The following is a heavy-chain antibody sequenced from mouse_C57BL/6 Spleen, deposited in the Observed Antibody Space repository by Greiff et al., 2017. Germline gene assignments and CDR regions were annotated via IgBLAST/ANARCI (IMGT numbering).Heavy chain of an antibody. Sequence: VKLMESGPGLVAPSQSLSITCTVSGFSLTSYGVHWARQPPGKGLEWLVVISSDGSTTYNSALKSRLSISKDNSKSQVFLKMNSLQTDDTAMYYCARQDYGSPYAMDYWGQGTSVTVSS. V-gene: IGHV2-6-1*01. D-gene: IGHD1-1*01. CDR3: ARQDYGSPYAMDY. CDR1: GFSLTSYG. CDR2: ISSDGST. J-gene: IGHJ4*01.